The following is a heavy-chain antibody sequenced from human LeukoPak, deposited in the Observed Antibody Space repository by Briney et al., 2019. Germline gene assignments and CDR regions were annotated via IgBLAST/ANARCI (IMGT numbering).Heavy chain of an antibody. CDR1: GFTFSNYW. CDR3: GRGGDSVKYYAEYFQY. V-gene: IGHV3-74*01. D-gene: IGHD2-21*02. J-gene: IGHJ1*01. Sequence: PGGSLRLSCAASGFTFSNYWMHWVRQGPGKGLVWVSRIRSDGSSTSYADSVKGRFTISRDNAKNMLYLQMSSLRAEDTAVYYCGRGGDSVKYYAEYFQYWGQGTLVTVSS. CDR2: IRSDGSST.